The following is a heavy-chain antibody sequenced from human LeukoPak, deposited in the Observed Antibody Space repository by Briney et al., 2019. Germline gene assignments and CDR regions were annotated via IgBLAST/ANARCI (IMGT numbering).Heavy chain of an antibody. V-gene: IGHV4-59*01. Sequence: SETLSLTCTVSGGSISSYYWSWIRQPPGKGLEWIGYIYYSGSTNYNPSLKSRVTISVDTSKNQCSLKLSSVTAADTAVYYCARTNQISETAFDIWGQGTMVIVSS. CDR3: ARTNQISETAFDI. CDR1: GGSISSYY. CDR2: IYYSGST. D-gene: IGHD1-14*01. J-gene: IGHJ3*02.